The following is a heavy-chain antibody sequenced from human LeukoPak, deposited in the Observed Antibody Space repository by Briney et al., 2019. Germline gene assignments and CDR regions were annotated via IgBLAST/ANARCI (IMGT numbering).Heavy chain of an antibody. J-gene: IGHJ6*02. CDR1: GFFFSSYA. D-gene: IGHD2-15*01. Sequence: GGSLRLSCSASGFFFSSYAMHWVRQAPGKGLEYVSAISDSGGSTYYADSVKGRFTISRDNSKNTLYLQMSSLRAEDTAVYFCVRGYSFGPYGMDVWGQGTTVTVSS. V-gene: IGHV3-64D*09. CDR2: ISDSGGST. CDR3: VRGYSFGPYGMDV.